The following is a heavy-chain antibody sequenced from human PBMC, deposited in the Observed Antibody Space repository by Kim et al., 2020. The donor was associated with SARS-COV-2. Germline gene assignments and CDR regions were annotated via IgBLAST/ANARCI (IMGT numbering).Heavy chain of an antibody. CDR3: ARGYYYYDSSGYTPGFYDY. CDR2: IKQDGSEK. V-gene: IGHV3-7*03. D-gene: IGHD3-22*01. J-gene: IGHJ4*02. CDR1: GFTFSSYW. Sequence: GGSLRLSCAASGFTFSSYWMSWVHQAPGKGLEWVANIKQDGSEKYYVDSVKGRFTISRDNAKNSLYLQMNSLRAEDTAVYYCARGYYYYDSSGYTPGFYDYWGQGTLVTVSS.